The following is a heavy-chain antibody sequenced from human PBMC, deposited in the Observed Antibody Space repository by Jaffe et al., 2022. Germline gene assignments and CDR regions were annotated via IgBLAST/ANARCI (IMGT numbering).Heavy chain of an antibody. CDR3: ARDFATKLELGVSYNWFDP. D-gene: IGHD1-7*01. CDR2: ISAYNGNT. J-gene: IGHJ5*02. Sequence: QVQLVQSGAEVKKPGASVKVSCKASGYTFTSYGISWVRQAPGQGLEWMGWISAYNGNTNYAQKLQGRVTMTTDTSTSTAYMELRSLRSDDTAVYYCARDFATKLELGVSYNWFDPWGQGTLVTVSS. V-gene: IGHV1-18*01. CDR1: GYTFTSYG.